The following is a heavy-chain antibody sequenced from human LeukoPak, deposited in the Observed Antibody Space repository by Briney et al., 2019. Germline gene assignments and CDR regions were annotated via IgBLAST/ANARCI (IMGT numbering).Heavy chain of an antibody. CDR2: ISSSGSTT. V-gene: IGHV3-11*04. CDR3: ARDGGVSRNYYGNAVGSWFDL. Sequence: PGGSLRLSCAASGFKFSDYYMTWIRQAPGKGLEGVSYISSSGSTTYYADSVKGRFTISRDNAKNSLHLQMNSLRVEDTAVYYCARDGGVSRNYYGNAVGSWFDLWGQGTLVTVSS. J-gene: IGHJ5*02. CDR1: GFKFSDYY. D-gene: IGHD1-26*01.